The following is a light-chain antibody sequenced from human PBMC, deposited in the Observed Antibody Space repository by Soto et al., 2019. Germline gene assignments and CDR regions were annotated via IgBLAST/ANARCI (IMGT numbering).Light chain of an antibody. CDR3: QQYNSLPLT. J-gene: IGKJ4*01. Sequence: DIPMTQSPSSLSASVGDRVTITCQASQGIGTYLNWYQQKPGKAPKLLIYHTSNLQTGVPSSFSGRGSGTDFTFTISAFQPEDVATYFCQQYNSLPLTFGGGTKVEI. CDR2: HTS. V-gene: IGKV1-33*01. CDR1: QGIGTY.